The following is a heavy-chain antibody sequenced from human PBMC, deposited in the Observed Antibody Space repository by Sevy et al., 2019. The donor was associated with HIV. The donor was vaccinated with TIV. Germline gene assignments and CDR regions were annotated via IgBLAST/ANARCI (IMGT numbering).Heavy chain of an antibody. Sequence: GGSLRLSCAASGFTFNNYAMSWVRQAPGKGLEGKGLEWVSTISGGGGGTYYADSVRGRFTISRDNSKNTLYLQVNSLGVEDTAVYYCAKHYIHDIADGWYVDLWGRGTLVTVSS. CDR2: ISGGGGGT. CDR1: GFTFNNYA. J-gene: IGHJ2*01. CDR3: AKHYIHDIADGWYVDL. D-gene: IGHD6-13*01. V-gene: IGHV3-23*01.